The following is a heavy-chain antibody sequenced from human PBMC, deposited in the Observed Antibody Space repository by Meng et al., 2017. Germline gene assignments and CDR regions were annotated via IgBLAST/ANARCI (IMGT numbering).Heavy chain of an antibody. D-gene: IGHD6-13*01. J-gene: IGHJ4*02. Sequence: ASVKVSCKASGYTFTSYGISWLRQAPGQGLEWMGWINPNSGGTNYAQKFQGRVTMTRDTSISTAYMELSRLRSDDTAVYYCARGSSSSWAHFDYWGQGTLVTVSS. CDR1: GYTFTSYG. V-gene: IGHV1-2*02. CDR2: INPNSGGT. CDR3: ARGSSSSWAHFDY.